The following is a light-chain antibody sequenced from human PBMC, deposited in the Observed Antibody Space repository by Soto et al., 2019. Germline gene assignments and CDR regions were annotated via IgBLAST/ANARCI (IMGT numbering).Light chain of an antibody. CDR1: QSISSY. Sequence: DIQMTQSPSSLSASVGDRVTITCRASQSISSYLAWYQQKPGKAPKLLIYAASTLQSGVPSRFSGSGSGTDFTLTISSLQTEDFATYYCQQLNSYPSITFGQGTRLEI. V-gene: IGKV1-9*01. CDR3: QQLNSYPSIT. J-gene: IGKJ5*01. CDR2: AAS.